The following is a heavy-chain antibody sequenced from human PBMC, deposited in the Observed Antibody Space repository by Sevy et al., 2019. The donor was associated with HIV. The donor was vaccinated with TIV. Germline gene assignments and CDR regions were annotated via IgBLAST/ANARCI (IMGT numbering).Heavy chain of an antibody. D-gene: IGHD2-2*01. J-gene: IGHJ3*02. CDR1: GGSFSGYY. CDR3: ARHCGSTSCSDACDI. Sequence: SETLSLTCAVYGGSFSGYYWSWIRQPPGKGLEWIGEINQSGSTNYNPSLKSRVTISVDTSKNQFSLKLSSVTAADTAVYYCARHCGSTSCSDACDIWGQGTMVTVSS. V-gene: IGHV4-34*01. CDR2: INQSGST.